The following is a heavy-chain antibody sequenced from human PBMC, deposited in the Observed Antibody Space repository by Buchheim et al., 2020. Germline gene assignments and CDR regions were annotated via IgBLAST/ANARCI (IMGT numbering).Heavy chain of an antibody. J-gene: IGHJ4*02. Sequence: EVQLLESGGGLVQPGGSLRLSCAASGFTFSNYAMSWVRQAPGKGLEWVSVISGGGGTRYYIDSVKGRFTISRDNSKNTLYLQMSSLRAEDTAVYYCAKMAVRGVILEPFDYWGQGAL. V-gene: IGHV3-23*01. CDR1: GFTFSNYA. D-gene: IGHD3-10*01. CDR2: ISGGGGTR. CDR3: AKMAVRGVILEPFDY.